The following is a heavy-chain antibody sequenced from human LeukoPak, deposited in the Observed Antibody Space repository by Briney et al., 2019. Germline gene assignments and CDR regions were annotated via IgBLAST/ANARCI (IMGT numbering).Heavy chain of an antibody. J-gene: IGHJ4*02. D-gene: IGHD2-2*01. CDR3: AKDRGRGIVVVPPTIDY. V-gene: IGHV3-23*01. CDR2: ISGSGGST. CDR1: GFTFSSYA. Sequence: PGGSLRLSCAASGFTFSSYAMSWVRQAPGKGLEWVSAISGSGGSTYYADSVKGRFTISRDNSKNTLYLQMNSLRAEDMAVYYCAKDRGRGIVVVPPTIDYWGQGTLVTVSS.